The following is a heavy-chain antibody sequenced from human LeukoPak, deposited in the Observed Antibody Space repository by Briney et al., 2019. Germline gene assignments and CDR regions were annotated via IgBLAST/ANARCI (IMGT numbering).Heavy chain of an antibody. J-gene: IGHJ5*02. CDR3: VRDRGGYCSRSNCRAGWFDP. CDR1: EYTFTGYY. Sequence: ASVKVSCKASEYTFTGYYMRWVRQAPGQGLEWMGRINPNSGGADYAQKFQGRVTMTRDTSISTAYMELSRLTSDDTAVYYCVRDRGGYCSRSNCRAGWFDPWGQGTLVTVSS. V-gene: IGHV1-2*06. CDR2: INPNSGGA. D-gene: IGHD2-2*01.